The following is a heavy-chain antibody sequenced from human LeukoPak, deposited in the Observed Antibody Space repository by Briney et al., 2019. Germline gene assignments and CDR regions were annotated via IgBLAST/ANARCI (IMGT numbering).Heavy chain of an antibody. J-gene: IGHJ4*02. V-gene: IGHV1-18*01. CDR3: ARVGLGRITMVRGANY. Sequence: ASVKVSCKASGYTFTSYGISWVRRAPGQGLEWMGWISAYNGNTNYAQKLQGRVTMTTDTSTSTAYMELRSLRSDDTAVYYCARVGLGRITMVRGANYWGQGTLVTVSS. CDR2: ISAYNGNT. D-gene: IGHD3-10*01. CDR1: GYTFTSYG.